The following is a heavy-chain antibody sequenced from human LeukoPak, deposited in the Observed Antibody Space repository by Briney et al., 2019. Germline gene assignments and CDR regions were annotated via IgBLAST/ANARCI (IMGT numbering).Heavy chain of an antibody. J-gene: IGHJ4*02. Sequence: GGSLRVSCAASGFTVSSNYMSWVRQAPGKGMEWVSVIYSGGSAYYADSVKGRFTISRDNSKNTLYLQMNSLRAEDTAVYYCASAYGSGSYYGDYWGQGTLVTVSS. D-gene: IGHD1-26*01. CDR2: IYSGGSA. CDR1: GFTVSSNY. CDR3: ASAYGSGSYYGDY. V-gene: IGHV3-53*01.